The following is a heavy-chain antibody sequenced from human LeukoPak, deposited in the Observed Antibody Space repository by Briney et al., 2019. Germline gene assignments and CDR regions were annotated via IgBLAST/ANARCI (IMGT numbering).Heavy chain of an antibody. CDR2: ISGNNGNT. CDR1: GFILKTYG. D-gene: IGHD3-16*02. CDR3: ARDGEITSGGVVVSPTFDH. Sequence: ASVKVSCKASGFILKTYGISWVRQAQGEGLEWMGWISGNNGNTNDAPRFLGRVTLTRDTSTDTVYMELGSLTSDDTAVYYCARDGEITSGGVVVSPTFDHWGQGTLISVSS. V-gene: IGHV1-18*01. J-gene: IGHJ4*02.